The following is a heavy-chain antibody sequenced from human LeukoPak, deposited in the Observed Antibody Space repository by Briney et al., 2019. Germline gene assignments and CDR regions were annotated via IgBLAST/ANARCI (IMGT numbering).Heavy chain of an antibody. V-gene: IGHV4-4*09. CDR3: ARYNGPNYYTYYMDV. J-gene: IGHJ6*03. Sequence: KSSETLSLTCTVSGGSIRTYFWSWIRQPPGKGLEWIGYIYPGGSANYNPSLESRVSISVDTPKNQFSLQLFSVTAADAAVYFCARYNGPNYYTYYMDVWGKGTTVTVSS. CDR2: IYPGGSA. D-gene: IGHD2-8*01. CDR1: GGSIRTYF.